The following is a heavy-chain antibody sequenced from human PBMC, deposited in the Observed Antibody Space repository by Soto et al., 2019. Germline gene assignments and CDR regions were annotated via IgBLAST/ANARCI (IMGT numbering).Heavy chain of an antibody. D-gene: IGHD4-17*01. J-gene: IGHJ6*02. Sequence: QVQLVESGGGVVQPGRSLRLSCAASGFTFSSYGMHWVRQAPGKGLEWVAVISYDGSNKYYADSVKGRFTISRDNSKNTLYLQMNSLRPEGTAVYYCAKSTVTTIYYYYGMDVWGQGTTVTVPS. CDR3: AKSTVTTIYYYYGMDV. V-gene: IGHV3-30*18. CDR1: GFTFSSYG. CDR2: ISYDGSNK.